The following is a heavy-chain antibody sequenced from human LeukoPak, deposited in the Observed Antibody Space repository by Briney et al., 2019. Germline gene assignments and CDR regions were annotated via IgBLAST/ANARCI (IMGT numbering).Heavy chain of an antibody. CDR1: GFIFNNYG. D-gene: IGHD3-22*01. V-gene: IGHV3-23*01. CDR2: ISNDGGGT. CDR3: AKGSSGYFLDL. J-gene: IGHJ5*02. Sequence: GGSLRLSCAASGFIFNNYGLVWVRQAPGKGLGWVSAISNDGGGTTYADFVKGRFTTSRDNSKNTLFLQMNSLRAEDTALYYCAKGSSGYFLDLWGQGTLVTVSS.